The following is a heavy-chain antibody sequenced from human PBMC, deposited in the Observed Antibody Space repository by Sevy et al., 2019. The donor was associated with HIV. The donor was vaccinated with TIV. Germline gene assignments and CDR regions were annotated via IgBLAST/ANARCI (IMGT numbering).Heavy chain of an antibody. J-gene: IGHJ4*02. V-gene: IGHV3-30-3*01. D-gene: IGHD2-21*02. CDR1: GFTFSNYD. CDR2: ISHDGNYK. CDR3: ARLFSCGGDCYYLDY. Sequence: GGSLRLSCTASGFTFSNYDMHWVRQAPGKGLDWVAVISHDGNYKSCADSVKDRFSISRDNFKNTLHLQMNSLRVEDTAVYFYARLFSCGGDCYYLDYWGQGALVTVSS.